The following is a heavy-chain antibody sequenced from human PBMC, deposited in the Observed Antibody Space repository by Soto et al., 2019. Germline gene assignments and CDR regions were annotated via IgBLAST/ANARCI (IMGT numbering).Heavy chain of an antibody. CDR2: SGIAVTT. D-gene: IGHD2-2*01. J-gene: IGHJ5*02. CDR3: AKVGYCSSTSCYIRGFDP. V-gene: IGHV3-23*01. Sequence: GGSLRLSCEASGFPFRGFDMHWVRQPTGKGLEWVESSGIAVTTYYADSVKGRCTISRDNSKNTLYLQMNSLRAADTAVYYCAKVGYCSSTSCYIRGFDPWGQGTVVTVSS. CDR1: GFPFRGFD.